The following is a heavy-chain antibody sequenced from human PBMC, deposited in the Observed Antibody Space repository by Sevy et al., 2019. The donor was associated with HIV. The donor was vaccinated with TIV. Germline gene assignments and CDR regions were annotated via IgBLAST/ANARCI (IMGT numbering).Heavy chain of an antibody. CDR2: TWYDGSTK. D-gene: IGHD5-18*01. CDR1: GFTFSSYG. V-gene: IGHV3-33*01. CDR3: ARVRSINVDTTHYSAMDV. Sequence: GGSLRLSCAASGFTFSSYGMHWVRRAPGKGLEWVALTWYDGSTKFYADSVKGRFTISRDNSKNILSLQMNSLRADDTAVYYCARVRSINVDTTHYSAMDVWGQGTTVTVSS. J-gene: IGHJ6*02.